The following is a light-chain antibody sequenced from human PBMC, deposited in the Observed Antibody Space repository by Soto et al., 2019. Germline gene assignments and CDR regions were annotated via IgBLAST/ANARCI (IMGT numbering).Light chain of an antibody. CDR1: SSDVGGYNY. V-gene: IGLV2-14*01. J-gene: IGLJ2*01. Sequence: QSALTQPASVSGSPGQSITISCTGTSSDVGGYNYVSWYQQHPGKAPKLMIYEVSNWPSGVSNRFSGSKSGNTASLTISGLQAEDEAEYYCSSYTSTSTVFGGGTKLTVL. CDR2: EVS. CDR3: SSYTSTSTV.